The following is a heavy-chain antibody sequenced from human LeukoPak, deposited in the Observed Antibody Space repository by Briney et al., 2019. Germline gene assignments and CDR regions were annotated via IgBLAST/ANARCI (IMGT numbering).Heavy chain of an antibody. V-gene: IGHV6-1*01. J-gene: IGHJ6*03. CDR1: GDSVSSNSAA. Sequence: SQTLSLTCAISGDSVSSNSAAWNWIRQSPSRGLEWLGRTYYRSKWYNDYAVSVKSRITINPDTSKNQFSLKLSSVTAADTAVYYCARVTCGGDCRGHYYYYHMDVWGKGTTVTISS. CDR2: TYYRSKWYN. CDR3: ARVTCGGDCRGHYYYYHMDV. D-gene: IGHD2-21*02.